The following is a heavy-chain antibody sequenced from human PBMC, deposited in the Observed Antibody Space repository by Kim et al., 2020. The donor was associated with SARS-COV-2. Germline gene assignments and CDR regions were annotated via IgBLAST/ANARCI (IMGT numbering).Heavy chain of an antibody. CDR2: INPNSGGT. Sequence: ASVKVSCKASGYTFTGYYMHWVRQAPGQGLEWMGWINPNSGGTNYAQKFQGWVTMTRDTSISTAYMELSRLRSDDTAVYYCARGGGPGYCSSTSCYGGFDYWGQGTLVTVSS. J-gene: IGHJ4*02. V-gene: IGHV1-2*04. CDR1: GYTFTGYY. D-gene: IGHD2-2*01. CDR3: ARGGGPGYCSSTSCYGGFDY.